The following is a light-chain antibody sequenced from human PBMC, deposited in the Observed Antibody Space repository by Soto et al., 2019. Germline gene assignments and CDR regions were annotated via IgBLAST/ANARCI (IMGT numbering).Light chain of an antibody. V-gene: IGLV2-14*01. CDR1: SSDVGGYKY. J-gene: IGLJ2*01. Sequence: QSVLTQPASVSGSPGQSITISCTGDSSDVGGYKYVSWYQQQPGKAPKVMIYEISKRPSGVSDRFSGSKSGKTASLTISGLQAEDEAEYYCSSYTSNNRVFGGGTKLTVL. CDR2: EIS. CDR3: SSYTSNNRV.